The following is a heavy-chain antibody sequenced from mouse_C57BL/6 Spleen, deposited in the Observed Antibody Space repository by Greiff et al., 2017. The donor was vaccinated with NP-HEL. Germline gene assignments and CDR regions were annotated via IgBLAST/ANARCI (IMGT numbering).Heavy chain of an antibody. CDR3: ARGFSYYFDY. CDR2: ISGGGGNT. J-gene: IGHJ2*01. D-gene: IGHD3-1*01. V-gene: IGHV5-9*01. CDR1: GFTFSSYT. Sequence: EVMLVESGGGLVKPGGSLKLSCAASGFTFSSYTMSWVRQTPEKRLEWVATISGGGGNTYYPDSVKGRFTISRDNAKNTLYLQMSSLRSEDTALYYCARGFSYYFDYWGQGTTLTVSS.